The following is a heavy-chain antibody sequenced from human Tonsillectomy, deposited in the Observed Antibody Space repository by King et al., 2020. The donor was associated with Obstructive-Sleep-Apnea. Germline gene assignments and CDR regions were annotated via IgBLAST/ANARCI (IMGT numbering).Heavy chain of an antibody. CDR1: GYSFTGYY. Sequence: QLVQSGAEVKKPGASVKVSCKASGYSFTGYYIHWVRQAPGQGLEWMGWINPNSGDTNYAQKFQGRVTMTRDTSISTVHMELSRLRSDDTAVYYCARKFPSTSPPGCFDPWGQGTLVTVSS. V-gene: IGHV1-2*02. D-gene: IGHD1-26*01. CDR2: INPNSGDT. J-gene: IGHJ5*02. CDR3: ARKFPSTSPPGCFDP.